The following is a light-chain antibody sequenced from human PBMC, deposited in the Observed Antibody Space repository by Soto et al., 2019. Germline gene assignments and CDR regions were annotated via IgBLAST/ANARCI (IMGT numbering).Light chain of an antibody. CDR2: DAS. CDR1: QSVTSGY. V-gene: IGKV3-11*01. CDR3: QHYNNWLGT. Sequence: EIVLTQSPVTLSLSPGDRATLSCRASQSVTSGYLTWYQHKLGQAPRLLIYDASSRAPGIPARFSGSGSGTDFTLTISSLEPEDFAVYYCQHYNNWLGTFGGGTKVEIK. J-gene: IGKJ4*01.